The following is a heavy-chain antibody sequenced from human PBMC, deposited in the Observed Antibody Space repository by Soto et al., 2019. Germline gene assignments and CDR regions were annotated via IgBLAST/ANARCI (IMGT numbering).Heavy chain of an antibody. J-gene: IGHJ4*02. CDR3: VRFIDMVYYGSWDY. V-gene: IGHV3-48*03. CDR2: IGSSGYTT. D-gene: IGHD3-10*01. CDR1: GFTFSTFE. Sequence: GGSLRLSCAASGFTFSTFEMNWVRQAPGKWLEWVSYIGSSGYTTHYADSVKGRFTVSRDNAKNSLYLQMTDVRAEDTAVYYCVRFIDMVYYGSWDYWGQGXLVTVYS.